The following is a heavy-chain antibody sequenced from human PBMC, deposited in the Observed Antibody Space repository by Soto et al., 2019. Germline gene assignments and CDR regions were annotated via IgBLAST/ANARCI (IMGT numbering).Heavy chain of an antibody. CDR2: INPNSGGT. CDR1: GYTFTGYY. V-gene: IGHV1-2*04. J-gene: IGHJ1*01. Sequence: QVQLVQSGAEVKKPGASVKVSCKASGYTFTGYYMHWVRQAPGQGLEWMGWINPNSGGTNYAQKFRGWVPMTRETSISTASMELSRLRSDDTAVSYCERLSSGYYFQHWGQGTLVTVSS. CDR3: ERLSSGYYFQH. D-gene: IGHD3-22*01.